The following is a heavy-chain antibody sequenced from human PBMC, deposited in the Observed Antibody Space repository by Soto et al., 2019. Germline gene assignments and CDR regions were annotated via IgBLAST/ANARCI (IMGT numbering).Heavy chain of an antibody. CDR2: IIPIFGTA. J-gene: IGHJ3*02. CDR3: ARDHEYSGSIGVAFDI. CDR1: GGTFSSYA. Sequence: QVQLVQSGAEVKKPGSSVKVSCKASGGTFSSYAISWVRQAPGQGIEWMGGIIPIFGTANYAQKFQGRVTITADESTSTAYMELSSLRSEDTAVYYCARDHEYSGSIGVAFDIWGLGTMVTVSS. V-gene: IGHV1-69*01. D-gene: IGHD1-26*01.